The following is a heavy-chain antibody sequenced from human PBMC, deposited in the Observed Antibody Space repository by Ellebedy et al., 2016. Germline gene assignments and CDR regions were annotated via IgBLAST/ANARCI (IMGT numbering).Heavy chain of an antibody. Sequence: SETLSLXXTVSGGSISSGDYYWSWIRQPPGKGLEWIGYIYYSGSTYYNPSLKSRVTISVDTSKNQFSLKLSSVTAADTAVYYCASGGLWFGESDYWGQGTLVTVSS. V-gene: IGHV4-30-4*01. D-gene: IGHD3-10*01. J-gene: IGHJ4*02. CDR3: ASGGLWFGESDY. CDR1: GGSISSGDYY. CDR2: IYYSGST.